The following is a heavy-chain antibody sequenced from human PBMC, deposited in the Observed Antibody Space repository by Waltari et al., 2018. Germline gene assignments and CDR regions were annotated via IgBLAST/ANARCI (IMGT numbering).Heavy chain of an antibody. CDR2: VYISGAT. V-gene: IGHV4-39*07. CDR1: DYSTRYSSYC. CDR3: ARGGYYYDTLGDS. D-gene: IGHD3-22*01. Sequence: LQLQESGPGLVKASETLSLNCTVSDYSTRYSSYCWGWIRQPPGKGLECIGSVYISGATYYNPSLKGRVTMSLETSKNQFSLKLKSVTAADTAVYYCARGGYYYDTLGDSWGQGTLVTVSS. J-gene: IGHJ5*01.